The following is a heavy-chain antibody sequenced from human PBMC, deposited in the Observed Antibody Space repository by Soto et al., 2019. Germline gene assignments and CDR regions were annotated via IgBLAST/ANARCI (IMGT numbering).Heavy chain of an antibody. V-gene: IGHV3-30*18. CDR3: AKDFELLLLYYYMDV. CDR1: GFTFSSYG. Sequence: GGSLRLSCAASGFTFSSYGMHWVRQAPGKGLEWVAVISYDGSNKYYADSVKGRFTISRDNSKNTLYLQMNSLRAEDTAVHYCAKDFELLLLYYYMDVWGKGTTVTVSS. D-gene: IGHD3-10*01. CDR2: ISYDGSNK. J-gene: IGHJ6*03.